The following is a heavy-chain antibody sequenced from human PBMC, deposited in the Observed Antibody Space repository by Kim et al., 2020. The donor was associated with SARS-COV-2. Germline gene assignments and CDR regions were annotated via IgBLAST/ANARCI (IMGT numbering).Heavy chain of an antibody. J-gene: IGHJ4*02. V-gene: IGHV4-4*09. D-gene: IGHD2-8*01. Sequence: NDNPSRQGRVTISVDTSKNQCALRLSAVTAADTAVYYCASTPVMGYFDYWGQGTLVTVSS. CDR3: ASTPVMGYFDY.